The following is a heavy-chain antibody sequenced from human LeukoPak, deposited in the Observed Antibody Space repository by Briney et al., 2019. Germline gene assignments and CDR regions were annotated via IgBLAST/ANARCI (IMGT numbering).Heavy chain of an antibody. CDR3: ARDCSDILTAFVDY. V-gene: IGHV3-21*01. D-gene: IGHD3-9*01. CDR2: ISSSSSYI. J-gene: IGHJ4*02. CDR1: GFTFSSYS. Sequence: PGGSLRLSCAASGFTFSSYSMNWVRQAPGKGLEWVSAISSSSSYIYYADSVKGRFTISRDNAKNSLYLQMNSLRAEDTAVYYCARDCSDILTAFVDYWGQGTLVTVSS.